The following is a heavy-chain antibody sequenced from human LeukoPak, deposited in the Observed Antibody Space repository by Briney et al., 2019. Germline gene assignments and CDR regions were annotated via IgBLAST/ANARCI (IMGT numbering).Heavy chain of an antibody. Sequence: GGSLRLSCAASGCTFSSYAMSWVRQAPGKGVEGVSAISGSGGSTYYADSVKGRFTISRDNSKNTLYLQLNSLTAEDTAVYYCAKDLIEYYYDSSGGYYFDYWGQGTLVTVSS. D-gene: IGHD3-22*01. J-gene: IGHJ4*02. CDR2: ISGSGGST. CDR1: GCTFSSYA. V-gene: IGHV3-23*01. CDR3: AKDLIEYYYDSSGGYYFDY.